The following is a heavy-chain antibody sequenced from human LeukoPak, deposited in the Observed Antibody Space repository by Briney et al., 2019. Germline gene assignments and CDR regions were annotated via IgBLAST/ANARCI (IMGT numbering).Heavy chain of an antibody. CDR1: GFTFSDYY. Sequence: GGPLRLSCAASGFTFSDYYMSWIRQAPGKGLEWVAYMTSSTTSGYTKYADSVKGRFTISRDNAKNSLYLQMNSLRAEDTAVYYCATVSMISYFFNDCSQGWPLTVSS. J-gene: IGHJ4*02. V-gene: IGHV3-11*03. CDR3: ATVSMISYFFND. CDR2: MTSSTTSGYT. D-gene: IGHD5/OR15-5a*01.